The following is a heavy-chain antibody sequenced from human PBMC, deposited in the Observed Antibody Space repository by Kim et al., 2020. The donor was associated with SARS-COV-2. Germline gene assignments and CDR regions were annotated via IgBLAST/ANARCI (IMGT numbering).Heavy chain of an antibody. CDR1: GGSFSGYY. D-gene: IGHD3-9*01. Sequence: SETLSLTCAVYGGSFSGYYWSWIRQPPGKGLEWIGEINHSGSTNYNPSLKSRVTISVDTSKNQFSLKLSSVTAADTAVYYCARGYRDILTGTTANLLYYFDYWGQGTLVTVSS. V-gene: IGHV4-34*01. CDR2: INHSGST. J-gene: IGHJ4*02. CDR3: ARGYRDILTGTTANLLYYFDY.